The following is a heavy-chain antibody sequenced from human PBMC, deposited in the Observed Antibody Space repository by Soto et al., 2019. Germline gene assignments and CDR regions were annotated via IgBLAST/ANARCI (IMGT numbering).Heavy chain of an antibody. CDR2: IIPILGIA. V-gene: IGHV1-69*08. CDR3: AREGGYGYGHWYFDL. J-gene: IGHJ2*01. CDR1: GGTFSSYT. D-gene: IGHD2-21*01. Sequence: QVQLVQSGAEVKKPGSSVKVSCKASGGTFSSYTISWVRQAPGQGLEWMGRIIPILGIANYAQKFQGRVTITADKSTSTAYMELSSLRSEDTAVYYCAREGGYGYGHWYFDLWGRGTLVTVSS.